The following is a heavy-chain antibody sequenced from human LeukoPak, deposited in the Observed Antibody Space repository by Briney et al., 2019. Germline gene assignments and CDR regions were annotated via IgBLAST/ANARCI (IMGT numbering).Heavy chain of an antibody. Sequence: PGGSLRLSGAASGFIFSTYWMSWVRQAPGKGLEWVANIKQDGSEKYYVDSVKGRFTISRDNAKNSLYLQMNSLRAEDTAVYYCARDGMATINSWGQGTVVTVSS. J-gene: IGHJ4*02. V-gene: IGHV3-7*03. D-gene: IGHD5-12*01. CDR3: ARDGMATINS. CDR2: IKQDGSEK. CDR1: GFIFSTYW.